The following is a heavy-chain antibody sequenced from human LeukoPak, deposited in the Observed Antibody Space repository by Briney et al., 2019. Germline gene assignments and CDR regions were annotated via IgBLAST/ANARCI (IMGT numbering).Heavy chain of an antibody. CDR2: ISYDENTK. CDR1: GFTFSTNG. J-gene: IGHJ4*02. D-gene: IGHD2-15*01. Sequence: GRSLRLSCAASGFTFSTNGMHWVRQAPGKGLEWVAVISYDENTKYYADSVKGRFTISRDNSKNTLYLQMNSLRAEDTALYYCAKEYCGGGRCNDDFFDYWGQGTLVTVSS. V-gene: IGHV3-30*18. CDR3: AKEYCGGGRCNDDFFDY.